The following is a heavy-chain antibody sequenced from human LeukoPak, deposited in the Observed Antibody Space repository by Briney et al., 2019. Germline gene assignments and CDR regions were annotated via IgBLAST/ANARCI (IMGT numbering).Heavy chain of an antibody. CDR3: ARDSPRGWWFQY. V-gene: IGHV3-7*01. CDR1: GFTFSSNW. J-gene: IGHJ1*01. CDR2: IKQDGSET. D-gene: IGHD2-15*01. Sequence: QPGGSLRLSCAASGFTFSSNWMTWVRQAPGKGLEWVANIKQDGSETYYVDSVKGRFTVSRDNARNSLFLQVNSLRAEDTAVYYCARDSPRGWWFQYWGQGTLVTVAS.